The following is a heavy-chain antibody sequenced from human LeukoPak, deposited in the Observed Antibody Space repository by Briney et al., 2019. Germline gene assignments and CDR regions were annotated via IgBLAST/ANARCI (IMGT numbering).Heavy chain of an antibody. CDR3: ARESIAAAGWFDP. V-gene: IGHV3-7*01. CDR2: IKEDGSEE. CDR1: GFTFSSYW. Sequence: PGGSLRLSCAASGFTFSSYWMSWVRQAPGKGLECVANIKEDGSEEYYVDSVKGRFSISRDNAKNSLYLQMNSLRAEDTAVYYCARESIAAAGWFDPWGQGTLVTVSS. J-gene: IGHJ5*02. D-gene: IGHD6-13*01.